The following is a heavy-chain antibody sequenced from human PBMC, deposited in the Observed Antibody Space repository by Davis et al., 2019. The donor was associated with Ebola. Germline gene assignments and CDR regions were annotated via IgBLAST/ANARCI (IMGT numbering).Heavy chain of an antibody. D-gene: IGHD1-26*01. CDR1: GFTFDDYA. CDR2: ISWNSCSI. Sequence: SLKLSCAASGFTFDDYAMHWVRQAPGKGLEWVSGISWNSCSIGYPDSVKGRFTISRDNAKNSLYLQMNSRSAEDTAVYYCAGGGRWGLISWFDPWGQGTLVTVSS. V-gene: IGHV3-9*01. J-gene: IGHJ5*02. CDR3: AGGGRWGLISWFDP.